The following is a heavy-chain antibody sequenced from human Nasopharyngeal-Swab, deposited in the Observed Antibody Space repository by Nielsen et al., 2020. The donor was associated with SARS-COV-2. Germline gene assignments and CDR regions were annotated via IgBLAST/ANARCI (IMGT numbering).Heavy chain of an antibody. V-gene: IGHV3-9*01. Sequence: SLQISCAASGFTFDDYAMHWVRKAPGKGLEWVSGISWNSGSIGYADSVKGRFTISRDNAKNSLYLQMNSLRAEDTALYYCASPSDYYGSGSYWGQGTLVTVSS. CDR3: ASPSDYYGSGSY. CDR2: ISWNSGSI. D-gene: IGHD3-10*01. CDR1: GFTFDDYA. J-gene: IGHJ4*02.